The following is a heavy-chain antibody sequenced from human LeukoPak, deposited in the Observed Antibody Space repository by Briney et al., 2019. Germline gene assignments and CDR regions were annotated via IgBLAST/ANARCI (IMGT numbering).Heavy chain of an antibody. CDR1: GGSISRSFW. J-gene: IGHJ4*02. D-gene: IGHD3-22*01. CDR2: IYQSGTT. Sequence: PSGTLSLTCAVSGGSISRSFWWSWVRQPPGKGLEWIGEIYQSGTTRYNPSLKSRFTISVDKSKNQFSLRLTSVTAADTAVYFCARDYYDSSGYSHYFDYWGQGTLVTVSS. CDR3: ARDYYDSSGYSHYFDY. V-gene: IGHV4-4*02.